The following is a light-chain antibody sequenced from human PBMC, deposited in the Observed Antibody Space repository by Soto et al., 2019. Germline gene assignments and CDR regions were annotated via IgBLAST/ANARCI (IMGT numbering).Light chain of an antibody. CDR3: MQALESPPT. J-gene: IGKJ4*01. CDR1: QSLLNRNGQNC. V-gene: IGKV2-28*01. Sequence: DIVMTQSPLSLPVTPGEPASISCRSSQSLLNRNGQNCLDWYLQKPVQSPQLLIHMGFIRASGVPPRFSGSRLGTYFTLTISRVEAEDVGVYYCMQALESPPTFGGGTKVEIK. CDR2: MGF.